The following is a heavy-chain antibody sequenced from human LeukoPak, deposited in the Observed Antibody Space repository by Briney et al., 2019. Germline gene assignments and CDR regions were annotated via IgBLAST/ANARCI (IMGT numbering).Heavy chain of an antibody. Sequence: GGSLRLSCAASGFTSSSYAMSWVRQAPGKGLEWVSAISGSGGSTYYADSVKGRFTISRDNSKNTLYLQMNSLRAEDTAVYYCAKGTLTFGGVIVQPFDYWGQGTLVTVSS. CDR2: ISGSGGST. V-gene: IGHV3-23*01. D-gene: IGHD3-16*02. J-gene: IGHJ4*02. CDR1: GFTSSSYA. CDR3: AKGTLTFGGVIVQPFDY.